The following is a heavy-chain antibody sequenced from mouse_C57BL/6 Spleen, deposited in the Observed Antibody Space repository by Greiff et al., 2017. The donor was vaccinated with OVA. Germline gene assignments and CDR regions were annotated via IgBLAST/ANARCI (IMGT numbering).Heavy chain of an antibody. D-gene: IGHD1-1*01. J-gene: IGHJ4*01. CDR3: TRVYYGSSDAMDY. Sequence: EVKLVESGEGLVKPGGSLKLSCAASGFTFSSYAMSWVRQTPEKRLEWVAYISSGGDYIYYADTVKGRFTISRDNARNTLYLQMSSLKSEDTAMYYCTRVYYGSSDAMDYWGQGTSVTVSS. V-gene: IGHV5-9-1*02. CDR2: ISSGGDYI. CDR1: GFTFSSYA.